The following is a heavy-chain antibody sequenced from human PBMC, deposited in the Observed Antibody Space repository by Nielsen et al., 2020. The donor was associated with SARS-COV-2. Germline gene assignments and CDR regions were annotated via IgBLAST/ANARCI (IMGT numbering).Heavy chain of an antibody. CDR2: ISAYNGNT. CDR3: ARGRRFLNVRRAYGMDV. D-gene: IGHD3-3*01. Sequence: AAVKVSCKASGYTFTSYGISWVRQAPGQGLEWMGWISAYNGNTNYAQRLQGRVTMTTDTSTSTAYMGLRSLRSDDTAVYYCARGRRFLNVRRAYGMDVWGQGTTVTVSS. V-gene: IGHV1-18*01. J-gene: IGHJ6*02. CDR1: GYTFTSYG.